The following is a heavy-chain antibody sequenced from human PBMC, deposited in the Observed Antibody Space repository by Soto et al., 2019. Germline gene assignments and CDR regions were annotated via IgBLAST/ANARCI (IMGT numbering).Heavy chain of an antibody. D-gene: IGHD5-12*01. CDR1: GITYTTYA. CDR3: ARAISGYVT. J-gene: IGHJ5*02. CDR2: INTGNGNT. Sequence: QVQLVQSGAEVEKPGASVKVSCKASGITYTTYAIHWVRQAPGQGLEWMGWINTGNGNTRYSQRFQGRVTLTTDTSANTAYMDLSSLTSEDTAVYCLARAISGYVTWGQGTLITVSS. V-gene: IGHV1-3*04.